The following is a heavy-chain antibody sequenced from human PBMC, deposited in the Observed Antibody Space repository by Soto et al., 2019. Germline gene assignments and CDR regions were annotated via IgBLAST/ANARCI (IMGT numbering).Heavy chain of an antibody. CDR3: ATPFYDFSTGSQMFAFDV. Sequence: SETLSLTCTVSGGSISSSSYYWGWIRQPPGKGLEWIGSIYYSGSTYYNPSLKSRVTISVDTSKNQFSLKLSSVTAADTAVYYCATPFYDFSTGSQMFAFDVWGQGTVVTVSS. J-gene: IGHJ3*01. CDR2: IYYSGST. V-gene: IGHV4-39*01. D-gene: IGHD3-3*01. CDR1: GGSISSSSYY.